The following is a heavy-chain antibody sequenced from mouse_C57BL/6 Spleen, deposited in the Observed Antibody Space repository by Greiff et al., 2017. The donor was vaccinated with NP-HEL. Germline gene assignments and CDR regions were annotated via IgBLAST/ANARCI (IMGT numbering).Heavy chain of an antibody. CDR3: AREGVYYGSSYGYFDV. V-gene: IGHV1-53*01. CDR1: GYTFTSYW. CDR2: INPSNGGT. Sequence: VQLQQSGTELVKPGASVKLSCKASGYTFTSYWMHWVKQRPGQGLEWIGNINPSNGGTNYNEKFKSKATLTVDKSSSTAYMQLSSLTSEDSAVYYCAREGVYYGSSYGYFDVWGTGTTVTVSS. J-gene: IGHJ1*03. D-gene: IGHD1-1*01.